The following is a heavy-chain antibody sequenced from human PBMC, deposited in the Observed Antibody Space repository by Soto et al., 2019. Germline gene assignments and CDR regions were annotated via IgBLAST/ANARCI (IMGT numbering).Heavy chain of an antibody. V-gene: IGHV1-46*03. D-gene: IGHD3-10*01. Sequence: QVQLVQSGAEVKKPGASVKVSCKASGYTFINYYMHWVRQAPGQGLELMGIINPSDGSTSYAQKFRGRVTMTRDTSTSTVYMELSSLRSEDTAVYFCSRGAKHYFGSGSYWQYYWYYMDVWGKGTSVTVSS. J-gene: IGHJ6*03. CDR3: SRGAKHYFGSGSYWQYYWYYMDV. CDR2: INPSDGST. CDR1: GYTFINYY.